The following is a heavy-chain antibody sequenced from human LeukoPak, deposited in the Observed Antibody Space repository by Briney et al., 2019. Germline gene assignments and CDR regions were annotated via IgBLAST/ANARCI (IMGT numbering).Heavy chain of an antibody. CDR3: AKVDGSGSYFDY. V-gene: IGHV3-23*01. D-gene: IGHD3-10*01. CDR1: GFTFSSYA. CDR2: ISGSGGST. J-gene: IGHJ4*02. Sequence: GGSLRLSCAASGFTFSSYAMSWVRQAPGKGLERVSAISGSGGSTYYADSVKGRFTISRDNSKNTLYLQMNSLRAEDTAVYYCAKVDGSGSYFDYWGQGTLVTVSS.